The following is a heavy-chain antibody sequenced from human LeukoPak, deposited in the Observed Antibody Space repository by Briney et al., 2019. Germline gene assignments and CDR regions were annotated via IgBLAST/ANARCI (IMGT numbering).Heavy chain of an antibody. Sequence: GGSLRLSCAASGFTFSSYWMSWVRQAPGKGLEWVANIKQEGREKYYVDSVKGRFTISRDNAKNSLYLQMNSLRAEDTAVYYCARDQVTTEYWYFELWGRGTLVTVSS. D-gene: IGHD4-17*01. J-gene: IGHJ2*01. V-gene: IGHV3-7*05. CDR1: GFTFSSYW. CDR3: ARDQVTTEYWYFEL. CDR2: IKQEGREK.